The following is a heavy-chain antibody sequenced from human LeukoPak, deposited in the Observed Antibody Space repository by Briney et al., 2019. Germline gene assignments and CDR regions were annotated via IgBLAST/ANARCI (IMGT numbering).Heavy chain of an antibody. V-gene: IGHV4-39*07. CDR2: IYYSGST. J-gene: IGHJ4*02. CDR3: ARMSAGYSSGWYLGYYFDY. D-gene: IGHD6-19*01. CDR1: GGSISSSSYY. Sequence: PSETLSLTCTVSGGSISSSSYYWGWIRQPPGKGLEWIGSIYYSGSTYYNPSLKSRVTISVDTSKNQFSLKLSSVTAADTAVYYCARMSAGYSSGWYLGYYFDYWGQGTLVTVSS.